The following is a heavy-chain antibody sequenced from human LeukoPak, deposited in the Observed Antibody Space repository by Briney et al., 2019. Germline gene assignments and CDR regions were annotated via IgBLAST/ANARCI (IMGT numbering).Heavy chain of an antibody. D-gene: IGHD3-10*01. J-gene: IGHJ3*02. Sequence: GGSLRLSCAASGFTFSSYRMTWVRQAPGKGLEWVSSISSSSSYIYYADSVKGRFTISRDNAKNSLYLQMNSLRAEDTAVYYCARLGGVGECNIWGQGTMVTVSS. CDR2: ISSSSSYI. CDR1: GFTFSSYR. V-gene: IGHV3-21*01. CDR3: ARLGGVGECNI.